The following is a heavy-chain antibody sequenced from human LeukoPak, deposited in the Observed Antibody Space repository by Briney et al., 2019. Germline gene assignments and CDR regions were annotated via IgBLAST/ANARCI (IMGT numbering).Heavy chain of an antibody. CDR3: ARDAGYSYGPDYYYGMDV. CDR1: GYTLTELS. Sequence: ASVKVSCKVSGYTLTELSMHWVRQAPGKGLEWMGGFDPEDGETIYAQKLQGRVTMTTDTSTSTAYMELRSLRSDDTAVYYCARDAGYSYGPDYYYGMDVWGQGTTVTVSS. CDR2: FDPEDGET. D-gene: IGHD5-18*01. J-gene: IGHJ6*02. V-gene: IGHV1-24*01.